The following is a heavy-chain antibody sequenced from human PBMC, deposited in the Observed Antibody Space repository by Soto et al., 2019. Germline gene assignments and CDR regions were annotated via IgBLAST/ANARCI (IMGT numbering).Heavy chain of an antibody. J-gene: IGHJ5*02. CDR3: ARAPPYHKVNWFDL. CDR2: VYHTGTT. Sequence: SETLSLTCVVSGGPVSGDDLYWSWIRHLPGKGLEWIANVYHTGTTYYNPSLKSRVSMSVDTSQNQFSLILASVTAADTAIYYCARAPPYHKVNWFDLWGPGVLVTVSS. V-gene: IGHV4-31*02. CDR1: GGPVSGDDLY.